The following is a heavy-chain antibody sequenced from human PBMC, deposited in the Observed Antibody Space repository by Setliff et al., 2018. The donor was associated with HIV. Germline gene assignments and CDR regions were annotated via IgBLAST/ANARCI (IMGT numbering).Heavy chain of an antibody. Sequence: SETLSLTCTVSGGSISSGTYYWSWIRQPAGKGLEWIGRIYTSGSTNYNPSLKTRVTLSVDTSKNQFSPRLSSVTAADTAVYYCARGRVDDSSGYYGVVDYYYYYMDVWGKGTTVTVSS. D-gene: IGHD3-22*01. CDR1: GGSISSGTYY. CDR3: ARGRVDDSSGYYGVVDYYYYYMDV. V-gene: IGHV4-61*02. CDR2: IYTSGST. J-gene: IGHJ6*03.